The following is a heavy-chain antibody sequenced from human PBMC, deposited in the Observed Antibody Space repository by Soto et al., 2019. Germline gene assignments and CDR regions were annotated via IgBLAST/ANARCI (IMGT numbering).Heavy chain of an antibody. CDR1: RFSFEESA. V-gene: IGHV3-9*01. CDR2: INCNGDRR. J-gene: IGHJ5*01. Sequence: EVQLVESGGGLVQPGRSLRLSCEASRFSFEESAMHWVRQGPGKGLEWVSGINCNGDRRRYADSVNGPFTIFRDNAMNSLYLQMDRLRPEDTGFYYCVKGETDVFNNWFDSWGQGTGVTVSS. CDR3: VKGETDVFNNWFDS.